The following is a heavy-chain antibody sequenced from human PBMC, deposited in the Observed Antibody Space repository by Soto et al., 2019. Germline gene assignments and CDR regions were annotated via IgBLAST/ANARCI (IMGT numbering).Heavy chain of an antibody. V-gene: IGHV4-39*01. D-gene: IGHD6-13*01. CDR3: ARQASSWNYYFDY. J-gene: IGHJ4*02. CDR2: IYYSGST. Sequence: SETLSLTCTVSGGSISSSSYYWGWIRQPPGKGLEWIGSIYYSGSTYYNPSLKSRVTISVDTSKNQFSLKLSSVTAADTAVYYCARQASSWNYYFDYWGQGTLVTFSS. CDR1: GGSISSSSYY.